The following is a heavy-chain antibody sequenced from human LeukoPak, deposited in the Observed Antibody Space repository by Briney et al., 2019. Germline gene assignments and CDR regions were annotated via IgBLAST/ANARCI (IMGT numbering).Heavy chain of an antibody. CDR2: ISSSSSYT. CDR3: ARAYGSGSHGY. V-gene: IGHV3-11*05. J-gene: IGHJ4*02. CDR1: GFSFSDYY. D-gene: IGHD3-10*01. Sequence: PGGSLRLSCAASGFSFSDYYMSWMRQAPGKGLEWVSYISSSSSYTNYADSVKGRFTISRDNAKNSLYLLMDSLRDDDTAVYYCARAYGSGSHGYWGQGTLVTVSS.